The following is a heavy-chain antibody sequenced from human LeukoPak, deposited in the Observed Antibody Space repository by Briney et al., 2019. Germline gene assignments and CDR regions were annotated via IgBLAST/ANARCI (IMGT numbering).Heavy chain of an antibody. CDR2: INPNSGGT. CDR1: GYTFTGYY. CDR3: AREALVGKGYDQNPNWFDH. V-gene: IGHV1-2*02. Sequence: ASVKVSCKASGYTFTGYYMHWVRQAPGQGLEWMGWINPNSGGTNYAQKFQGRVTMTRDTSISTAYMELSRLRSDDTAVYYCAREALVGKGYDQNPNWFDHWGQGTLVTVSS. J-gene: IGHJ5*02. D-gene: IGHD5-12*01.